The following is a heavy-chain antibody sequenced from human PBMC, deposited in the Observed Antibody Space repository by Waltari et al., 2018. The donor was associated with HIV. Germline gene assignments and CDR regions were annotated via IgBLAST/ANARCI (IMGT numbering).Heavy chain of an antibody. Sequence: QVQLQESGPGPVKPSQTLSLTCTVPGGSISSGSHYRSRIRPPAGKGLEWIGRIYTSWSTNYNPSLKSRVTISVDTSKNQFSLKLSSVTAADTAVYYCARERYGIAAAENWFDPWGQGTLVTVSS. CDR3: ARERYGIAAAENWFDP. CDR2: IYTSWST. D-gene: IGHD6-13*01. J-gene: IGHJ5*02. V-gene: IGHV4-61*02. CDR1: GGSISSGSHY.